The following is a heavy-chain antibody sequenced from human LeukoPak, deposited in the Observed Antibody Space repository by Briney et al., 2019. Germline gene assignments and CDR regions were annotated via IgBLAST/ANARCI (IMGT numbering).Heavy chain of an antibody. V-gene: IGHV3-21*01. CDR3: ARDRSGDNWDLVGGDAFDI. D-gene: IGHD1-1*01. J-gene: IGHJ3*02. CDR1: GFTVSSNY. Sequence: PGGSLRLSCAASGFTVSSNYMSWVRQAPGKGLEWVSSISSSSSYIYYADSVKGRFTISRDNAKNSLYLQMNSLRAEDTAVYYCARDRSGDNWDLVGGDAFDIWGQGTMVTVSS. CDR2: ISSSSSYI.